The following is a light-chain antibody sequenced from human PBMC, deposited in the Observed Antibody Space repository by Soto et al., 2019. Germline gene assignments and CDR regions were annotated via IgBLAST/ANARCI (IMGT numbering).Light chain of an antibody. V-gene: IGLV1-51*01. CDR3: GTWDSIVSAYV. Sequence: QSVLTQPPSVSAAPGQKVTISCSGSSSNIGNDYVSWYQQLPGTAPKLLIYDNYKRPSGIPDRFSGSKSGTSGPLGITGLQPGDEADYYCGTWDSIVSAYVFGIGTKVTVL. CDR2: DNY. J-gene: IGLJ1*01. CDR1: SSNIGNDY.